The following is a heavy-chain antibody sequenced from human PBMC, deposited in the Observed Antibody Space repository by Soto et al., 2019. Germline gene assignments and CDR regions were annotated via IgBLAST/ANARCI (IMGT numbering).Heavy chain of an antibody. CDR3: AKDGGDGGVQLAAVGN. Sequence: SCAASGFTFSSYAMSWVRQAPGTGLEWVAGISSNGGSTYYADSVKGRFTISRDNSEKTLDLQMNSLRAEDTAAYYCAKDGGDGGVQLAAVGNWGQGPLVTVSS. D-gene: IGHD2-21*02. J-gene: IGHJ4*02. CDR1: GFTFSSYA. CDR2: ISSNGGST. V-gene: IGHV3-23*01.